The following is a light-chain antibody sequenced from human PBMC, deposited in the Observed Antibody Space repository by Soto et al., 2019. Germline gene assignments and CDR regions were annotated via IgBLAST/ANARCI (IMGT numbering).Light chain of an antibody. CDR1: QDISNS. CDR3: QQYKSYPIT. V-gene: IGKV1-16*01. CDR2: VAS. Sequence: DLQMTQSPSSLSASVGDRVTITCRASQDISNSLAWLQQKPGKAPKSLISVASTLQSGVPSRFSGSRSGTDFTLTISSLQPEDFAVYYCQQYKSYPITFGQGTRLEIK. J-gene: IGKJ5*01.